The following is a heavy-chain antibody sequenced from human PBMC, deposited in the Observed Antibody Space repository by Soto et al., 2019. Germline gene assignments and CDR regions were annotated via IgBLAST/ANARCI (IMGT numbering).Heavy chain of an antibody. J-gene: IGHJ6*02. CDR1: GFTFSTYA. V-gene: IGHV3-23*01. D-gene: IGHD1-1*01. Sequence: EVQLLESGGGLVQPGGSLRLSCAASGFTFSTYAMNWVRQAPGNGLEWVSAISGSGGSIHYADSVKGRFTISRDNSKNTLYMQVKSLRDEDTAVYHCVKGYWKGDVWGQGTTVTVSS. CDR3: VKGYWKGDV. CDR2: ISGSGGSI.